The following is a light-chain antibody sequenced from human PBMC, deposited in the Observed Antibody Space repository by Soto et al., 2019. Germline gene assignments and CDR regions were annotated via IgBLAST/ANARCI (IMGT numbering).Light chain of an antibody. V-gene: IGKV1-27*01. CDR2: GIS. J-gene: IGKJ4*01. CDR3: QESNSAPLS. CDR1: QSFSTY. Sequence: QMNLSASSLSAKVKDRVTTTCRASQSFSTYLAWYQQKPGKVPKLLISGISTLQSGVPSRFSGSGYGTEFTLTISNLQPEGVATYYCQESNSAPLSFGGGTMVDIK.